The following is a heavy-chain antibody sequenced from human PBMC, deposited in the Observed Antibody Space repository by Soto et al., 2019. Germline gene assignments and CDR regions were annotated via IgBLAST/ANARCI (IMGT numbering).Heavy chain of an antibody. D-gene: IGHD3-22*01. J-gene: IGHJ3*02. V-gene: IGHV3-23*01. CDR1: GFSFGTYT. CDR3: AKPPRAIYDSLDAFDI. Sequence: GGSLRLSCAVSGFSFGTYTVNWVRQAPGMGLEWVSGLSDSVGTTHYAYSVKGRFTISRDKSKNTLYLQMNSLRAEDTAVYYCAKPPRAIYDSLDAFDIWGQGTMVTVSS. CDR2: LSDSVGTT.